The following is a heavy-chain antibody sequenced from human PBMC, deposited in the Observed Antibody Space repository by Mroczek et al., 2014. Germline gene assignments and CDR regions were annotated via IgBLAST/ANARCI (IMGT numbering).Heavy chain of an antibody. J-gene: IGHJ4*02. CDR2: ISYDGSNK. CDR3: AREHQLPYFDY. V-gene: IGHV3-30-3*01. CDR1: GFTFSSYA. D-gene: IGHD2-2*01. Sequence: QVQLVESGGGVVQPGRSLRLSCAASGFTFSSYAMHWVRQAPGKGLEWVAVISYDGSNKYYADSVKGRFTISRDNSKNTLYLQMNSLRAEDTAVYYCAREHQLPYFDYWGQGTLVTVSS.